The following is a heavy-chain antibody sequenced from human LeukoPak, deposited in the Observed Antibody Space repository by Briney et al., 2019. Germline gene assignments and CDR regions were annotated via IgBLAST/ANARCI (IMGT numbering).Heavy chain of an antibody. CDR3: ARGTSDARYYFDY. Sequence: GGSLRLSCAASGFTFNNAWMSWVRQAPGKGLEWVANIKKDGSEIHYVDSVKGRFTISRDNAKTSLYLQMNSLRAEDTAVYYCARGTSDARYYFDYWGQGILVTVSS. J-gene: IGHJ4*02. CDR1: GFTFNNAW. D-gene: IGHD2-8*01. CDR2: IKKDGSEI. V-gene: IGHV3-7*04.